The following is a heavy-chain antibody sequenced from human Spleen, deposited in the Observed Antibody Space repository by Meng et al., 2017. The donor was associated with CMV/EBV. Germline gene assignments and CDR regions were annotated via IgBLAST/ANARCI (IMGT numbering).Heavy chain of an antibody. J-gene: IGHJ6*02. CDR3: AKRGDSSGTYAMDV. CDR2: IRSSDGHV. V-gene: IGHV3-21*01. CDR1: GFNLMTYN. D-gene: IGHD3-22*01. Sequence: GESLKISCAASGFNLMTYNMHWVRQVPGKGLEWVSCIRSSDGHVHYADSVKGRFTISRDNAKNTLYLQMNSLRAEDTAVYYCAKRGDSSGTYAMDVWGQGTTVTVSS.